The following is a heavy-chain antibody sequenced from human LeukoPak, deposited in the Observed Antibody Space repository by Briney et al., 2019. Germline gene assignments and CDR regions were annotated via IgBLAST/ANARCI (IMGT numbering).Heavy chain of an antibody. J-gene: IGHJ4*02. CDR3: ARQGKGPYSSAWYAFHY. CDR1: GFNFRSNY. CDR2: IYSARDT. Sequence: GGSLRLSCAASGFNFRSNYMSWVRQAPGKGLEWVSVIYSARDTHYSDPVKRRFTVSRDNNKNPLFLQMNILKAEDTAIYYCARQGKGPYSSAWYAFHYWGQGTPVTVSS. D-gene: IGHD6-19*01. V-gene: IGHV3-53*01.